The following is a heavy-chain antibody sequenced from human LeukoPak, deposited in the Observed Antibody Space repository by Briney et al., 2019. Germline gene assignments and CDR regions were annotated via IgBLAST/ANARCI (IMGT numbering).Heavy chain of an antibody. D-gene: IGHD1-26*01. Sequence: GGSLRLSCAASGVTVSNNYISWVRQAPGKGLEWVSVMYSTGITQYGDSVRGRFTISRDNSKNRVYLQMNSLKPEDTAVYYCARDPGGGPTHGYWGQGTLVTVSS. CDR1: GVTVSNNY. CDR3: ARDPGGGPTHGY. V-gene: IGHV3-66*03. CDR2: MYSTGIT. J-gene: IGHJ4*02.